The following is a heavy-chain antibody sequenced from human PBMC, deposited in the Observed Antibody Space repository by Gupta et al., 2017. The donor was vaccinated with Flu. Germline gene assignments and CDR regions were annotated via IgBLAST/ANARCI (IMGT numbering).Heavy chain of an antibody. CDR1: GFTFSSYW. CDR3: ARVSGPADPVIYGMDV. J-gene: IGHJ6*02. V-gene: IGHV3-74*01. Sequence: EVQLVESGGGLVQPGGSLRLSCAASGFTFSSYWMHWVRQAPGKGLVWVSRINSDGSSTSYADSVKGRFTISRDNAKNTLYLQMNSLRAEDTAVYYCARVSGPADPVIYGMDVWGQGTTVTVSS. D-gene: IGHD2-2*01. CDR2: INSDGSST.